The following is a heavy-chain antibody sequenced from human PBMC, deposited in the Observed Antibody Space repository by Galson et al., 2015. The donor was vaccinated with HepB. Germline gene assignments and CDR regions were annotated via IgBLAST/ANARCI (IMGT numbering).Heavy chain of an antibody. CDR3: ARGGQTAPAANLHYYYYMDV. J-gene: IGHJ6*03. Sequence: SVKVSCKASGGTFSSYAISWVRQAPGQGLEWMGGIIPIFGTANYAQKFQGRVTITADESTSTAYMELSSLRSEDTAVYYCARGGQTAPAANLHYYYYMDVWGKGTTVTVSS. CDR2: IIPIFGTA. V-gene: IGHV1-69*13. D-gene: IGHD2-2*01. CDR1: GGTFSSYA.